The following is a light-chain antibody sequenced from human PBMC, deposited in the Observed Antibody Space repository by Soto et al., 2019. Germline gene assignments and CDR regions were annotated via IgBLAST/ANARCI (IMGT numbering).Light chain of an antibody. Sequence: DIQMTQSPSSLSASVGDRVTITCRASQSIALYLNWYQQKPGKAPTLLIYAASSLQSGVPPRFSGSGSGTDFTLTISSLQPEDFATYHCQQSFTAPYTFGQGTKLDIK. CDR3: QQSFTAPYT. J-gene: IGKJ2*01. CDR1: QSIALY. V-gene: IGKV1-39*01. CDR2: AAS.